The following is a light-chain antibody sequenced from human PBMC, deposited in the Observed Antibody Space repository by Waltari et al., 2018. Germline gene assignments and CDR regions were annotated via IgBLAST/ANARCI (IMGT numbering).Light chain of an antibody. CDR2: TAS. V-gene: IGKV1-NL1*01. J-gene: IGKJ1*01. Sequence: DIQMTQSPSSLSASVGDTVTITCRASQGISKSLAWYQQKPGKAPKLLLNTASKLESGVPSRFSGSGSGADFTLTISSLQPEDFATYYCQHYYSISPTFGQGTKVDIK. CDR1: QGISKS. CDR3: QHYYSISPT.